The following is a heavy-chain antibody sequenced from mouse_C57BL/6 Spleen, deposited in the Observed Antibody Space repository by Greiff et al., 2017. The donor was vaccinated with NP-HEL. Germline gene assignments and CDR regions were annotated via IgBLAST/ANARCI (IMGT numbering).Heavy chain of an antibody. D-gene: IGHD2-4*01. Sequence: QVQLKESGAELVRPGASVTLSCKASGYTFTDYEMHWVKQTPVHGLEWIGAIDPETGGTAYNQKFKGKAILTADKSSSTAYMELRSLTSEDSAVYYCTRDEGLRDYWGQGTTLTVSS. CDR2: IDPETGGT. CDR1: GYTFTDYE. CDR3: TRDEGLRDY. J-gene: IGHJ2*01. V-gene: IGHV1-15*01.